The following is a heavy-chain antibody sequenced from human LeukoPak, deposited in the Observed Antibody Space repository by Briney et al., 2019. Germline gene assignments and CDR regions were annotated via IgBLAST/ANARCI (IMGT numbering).Heavy chain of an antibody. D-gene: IGHD6-19*01. CDR1: GGSISSGGYY. V-gene: IGHV4-31*03. CDR2: IYYGGST. J-gene: IGHJ4*02. Sequence: PSETLSLTCTVSGGSISSGGYYWSWIRQHPGKGLEWIGYIYYGGSTYYNPSLKSRVTISVDTSKNQFSLKLSSVTAADTAVYYCARGIAVAAYYFDYWGQGTLVTVSS. CDR3: ARGIAVAAYYFDY.